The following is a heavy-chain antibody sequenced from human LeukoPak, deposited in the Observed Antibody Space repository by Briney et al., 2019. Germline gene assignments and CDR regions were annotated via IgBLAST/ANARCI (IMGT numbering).Heavy chain of an antibody. V-gene: IGHV1-46*01. D-gene: IGHD2-15*01. Sequence: ASVKVSCKASGYTFTSYYMHWVRRAPGQGLEWMGIINPSGGSTSYAQKFQGSVTMTRDTSTSTVYMELSSLRSEDTAVYYCAPIRKVPPGWAFDIWGQGTMVTVSS. CDR2: INPSGGST. J-gene: IGHJ3*02. CDR3: APIRKVPPGWAFDI. CDR1: GYTFTSYY.